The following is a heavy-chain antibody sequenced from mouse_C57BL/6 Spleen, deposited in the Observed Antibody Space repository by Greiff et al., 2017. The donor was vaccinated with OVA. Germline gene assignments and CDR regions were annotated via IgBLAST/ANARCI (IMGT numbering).Heavy chain of an antibody. J-gene: IGHJ1*03. D-gene: IGHD2-1*01. Sequence: EVQLQQSGPELVKPGASVKIPCKASGYTFTDYNMDWVKQSHGKSLEWIGDINPNNGGTIYNQKFKGKATLTVDKSSSTAYMELRSLTSEDTAVYYCARPAIYYGNLYWYFDVWGTGTTVTVSS. V-gene: IGHV1-18*01. CDR3: ARPAIYYGNLYWYFDV. CDR2: INPNNGGT. CDR1: GYTFTDYN.